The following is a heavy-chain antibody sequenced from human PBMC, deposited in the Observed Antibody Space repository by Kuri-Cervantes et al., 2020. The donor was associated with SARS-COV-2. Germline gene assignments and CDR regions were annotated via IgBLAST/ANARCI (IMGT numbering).Heavy chain of an antibody. CDR1: GFTFSSYS. CDR2: ISSSSSTI. CDR3: AREGYYDGSGYFDY. Sequence: GESLKISCAASGFTFSSYSMNWVRQAPGKGLEWVSYISSSSSTIYYADSVKGRFTISRDNAKNSLYLQMNSLRDEDTAVYYCAREGYYDGSGYFDYWGQGTLVTVSS. V-gene: IGHV3-48*02. J-gene: IGHJ4*02. D-gene: IGHD3-22*01.